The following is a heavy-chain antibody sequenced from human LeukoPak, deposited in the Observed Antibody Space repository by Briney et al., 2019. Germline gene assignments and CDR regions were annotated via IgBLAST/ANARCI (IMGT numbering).Heavy chain of an antibody. CDR1: GFTFSSYC. CDR2: IKHEGSEK. J-gene: IGHJ4*02. D-gene: IGHD6-19*01. V-gene: IGHV3-7*01. Sequence: LAGGSLRLSCAASGFTFSSYCMNWVRQAPGKGLEWVSNIKHEGSEKYYVDSVKGRFTISRDNAKNSLYLQLNSLRAEDTAVYYCARSPVAEVDYFDYWGQGTLVTVSS. CDR3: ARSPVAEVDYFDY.